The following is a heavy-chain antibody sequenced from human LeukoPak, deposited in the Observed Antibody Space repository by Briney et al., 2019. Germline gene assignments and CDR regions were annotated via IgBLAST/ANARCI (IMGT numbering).Heavy chain of an antibody. Sequence: GGSLRLSCAASGFTFNSFAMNWVRQAPGKGLEWVSGLSGDSSSIYYAASAKGRFTISRDNSKNMLYLQMNSLRAEDTVVYYCTRFRGSGSSTLYSFDYWGQGSLVTVAP. J-gene: IGHJ4*02. CDR2: LSGDSSSI. CDR3: TRFRGSGSSTLYSFDY. D-gene: IGHD3-10*01. CDR1: GFTFNSFA. V-gene: IGHV3-23*01.